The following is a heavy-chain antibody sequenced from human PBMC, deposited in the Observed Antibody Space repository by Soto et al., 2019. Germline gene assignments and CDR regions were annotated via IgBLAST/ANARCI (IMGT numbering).Heavy chain of an antibody. J-gene: IGHJ5*02. D-gene: IGHD6-6*01. CDR1: GYTFSSHG. V-gene: IGHV1-18*01. CDR3: ARDRVAGPPGWFDP. Sequence: ASVKVSCKASGYTFSSHGISWVRQAPGQGLEWMGWISAYNGNTNYAQKLQDRVTMTTDTSTSTAYMELRSLRSDDTAVYYCARDRVAGPPGWFDPWGQGTLVTVSS. CDR2: ISAYNGNT.